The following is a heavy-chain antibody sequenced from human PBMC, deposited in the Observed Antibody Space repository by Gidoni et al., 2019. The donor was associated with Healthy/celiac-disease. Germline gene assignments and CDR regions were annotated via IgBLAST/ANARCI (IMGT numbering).Heavy chain of an antibody. V-gene: IGHV4-34*01. CDR3: ARHDYGDYGPFDY. D-gene: IGHD4-17*01. Sequence: QVQLQQWGAGLLKPSETLSLTCAVYGGSFSGYYWSWTRQPPGKGLEWIGEINHSGSTNYNPSLKSRVTISVDTSKNQFSLKLSSVTAADTAVYYCARHDYGDYGPFDYWGQGTLVTVSS. CDR1: GGSFSGYY. J-gene: IGHJ4*02. CDR2: INHSGST.